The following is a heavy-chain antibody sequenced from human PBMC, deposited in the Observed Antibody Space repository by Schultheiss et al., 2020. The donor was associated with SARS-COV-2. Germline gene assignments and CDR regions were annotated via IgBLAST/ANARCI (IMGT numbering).Heavy chain of an antibody. Sequence: ASVKVSCKASGGTFSSYAISWVRQAPGQGLEWMGRINPNSGGTNYAQKFQGRVTMTRDTSISTAYMELSRLRSDDTAVYYCARDFRGLGLEKFDPWGQGTLVTVAS. J-gene: IGHJ5*02. CDR1: GGTFSSYA. CDR2: INPNSGGT. D-gene: IGHD3-10*01. V-gene: IGHV1-2*06. CDR3: ARDFRGLGLEKFDP.